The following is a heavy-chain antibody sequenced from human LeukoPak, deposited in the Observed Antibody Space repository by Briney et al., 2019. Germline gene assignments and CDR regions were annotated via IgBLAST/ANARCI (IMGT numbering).Heavy chain of an antibody. CDR3: TRDKYDILGY. CDR2: IRSKAYGGTT. J-gene: IGHJ4*02. D-gene: IGHD3-9*01. CDR1: GFTFGDYA. Sequence: GGSLRLSCTASGFTFGDYAMSCVRQAPGEGLEWVGFIRSKAYGGTTEYAASVKGRFTISRDDSKSIAYLQMNSLKTEDTAVYYCTRDKYDILGYWGQGTLVTVSS. V-gene: IGHV3-49*04.